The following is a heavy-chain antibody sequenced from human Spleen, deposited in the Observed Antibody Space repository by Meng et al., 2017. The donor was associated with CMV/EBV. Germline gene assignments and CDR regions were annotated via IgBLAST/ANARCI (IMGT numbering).Heavy chain of an antibody. CDR2: IYSGGST. CDR1: GFTVSNNY. Sequence: GESLKISCAVSGFTVSNNYINWVRQAPGKGLEWVSVIYSGGSTYYADSVKGRFTISRDNSRNTLYLQMNSLRAEDTAVYYCARGEVTYYYYGMDVWGQGTTVTVSS. D-gene: IGHD4-11*01. J-gene: IGHJ6*02. V-gene: IGHV3-53*05. CDR3: ARGEVTYYYYGMDV.